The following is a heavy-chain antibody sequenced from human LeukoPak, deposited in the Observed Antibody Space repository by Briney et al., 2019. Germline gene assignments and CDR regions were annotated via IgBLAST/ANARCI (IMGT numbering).Heavy chain of an antibody. Sequence: GGSLRLSCAASGFTLSSYLMSWVRQAPGRGLEWVANINKDGSEETYLDSVKGRFTVSRDNAKNSLFLQMNSLRGDDTAVYYCARSNPNRNALDLCGQGTMVTISS. CDR2: INKDGSEE. CDR1: GFTLSSYL. V-gene: IGHV3-7*01. J-gene: IGHJ3*01. CDR3: ARSNPNRNALDL. D-gene: IGHD1-14*01.